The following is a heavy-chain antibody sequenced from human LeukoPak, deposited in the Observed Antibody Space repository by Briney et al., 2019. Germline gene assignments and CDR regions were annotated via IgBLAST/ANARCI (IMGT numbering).Heavy chain of an antibody. J-gene: IGHJ4*02. V-gene: IGHV3-43*01. CDR2: ISWDGGST. CDR3: AKDNPTTGGSFDY. CDR1: GFTFDDYT. Sequence: SGGSLRLSCAASGFTFDDYTMHWVRQAPGKGLEWVSLISWDGGSTYYADSVKGRFTISRDNSKNSLYLQMNSLRTEDTALYYCAKDNPTTGGSFDYWGQGTLVTVSS. D-gene: IGHD5-12*01.